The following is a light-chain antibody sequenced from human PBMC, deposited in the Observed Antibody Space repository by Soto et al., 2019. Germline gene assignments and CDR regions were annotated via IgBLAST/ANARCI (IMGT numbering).Light chain of an antibody. CDR3: QQYNSYPWT. CDR1: QSISSW. V-gene: IGKV1-5*03. CDR2: RAS. J-gene: IGKJ1*01. Sequence: DIQMTQSPSTLSASVGDRVTITCRASQSISSWLAWYQQKPGKAPKLLISRASSLEGGVPSRFSGSGSGTEFNLAISSLQPDDFATYYCQQYNSYPWTFGQGTKVEIK.